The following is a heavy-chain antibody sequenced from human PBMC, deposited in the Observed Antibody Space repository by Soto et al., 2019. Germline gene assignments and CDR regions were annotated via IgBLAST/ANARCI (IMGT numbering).Heavy chain of an antibody. D-gene: IGHD3-10*01. CDR2: IYYSGST. CDR3: ASTMDGSGSYYQDY. Sequence: QVQLQESGPGLVKPSQTLSLTCTVSGGSISSGGYYWSWIRQHPGKGLEWIGYIYYSGSTYYNPSLKRRVTISVDTSKNQFSLKLSSVTAADTAVYYWASTMDGSGSYYQDYWGQGTLVTVSS. CDR1: GGSISSGGYY. V-gene: IGHV4-31*03. J-gene: IGHJ4*02.